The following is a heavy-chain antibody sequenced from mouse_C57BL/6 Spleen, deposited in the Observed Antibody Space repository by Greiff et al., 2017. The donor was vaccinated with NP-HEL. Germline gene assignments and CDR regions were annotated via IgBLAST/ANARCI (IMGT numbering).Heavy chain of an antibody. V-gene: IGHV5-12*01. D-gene: IGHD1-1*01. J-gene: IGHJ4*01. CDR1: GFTFSDYY. CDR3: ARHPRGSSYGYAMDY. Sequence: EVHLVESGGGLVQPGGSLKLSCAASGFTFSDYYMYWVRQTPEKRLEWVAYISNGGGSTYYPDTVKGRFTISRDNAKNTLYLQVSRLKSEDTAMYYCARHPRGSSYGYAMDYWGQGTSVTVSS. CDR2: ISNGGGST.